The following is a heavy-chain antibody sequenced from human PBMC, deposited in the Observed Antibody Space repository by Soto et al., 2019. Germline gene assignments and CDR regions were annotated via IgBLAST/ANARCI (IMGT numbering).Heavy chain of an antibody. D-gene: IGHD3-3*01. CDR3: AKEARYYDIWSGYNTGATYHFYGMDV. V-gene: IGHV3-30*18. CDR1: GFTFSNYG. CDR2: ISYDGGNE. Sequence: PGGSLRLSCAASGFTFSNYGMHWVRQAPGKGLEWVAVISYDGGNENSAEAVKGRFTISRDNSKNTLYMQMNSLRTEDTAVYYCAKEARYYDIWSGYNTGATYHFYGMDVWGQGTTVTVSS. J-gene: IGHJ6*02.